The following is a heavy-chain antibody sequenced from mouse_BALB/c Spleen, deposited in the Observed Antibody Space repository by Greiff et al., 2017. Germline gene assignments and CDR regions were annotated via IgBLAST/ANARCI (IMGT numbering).Heavy chain of an antibody. D-gene: IGHD2-14*01. CDR3: ARDEGAYYRYDERVWFAY. J-gene: IGHJ3*01. V-gene: IGHV2-6-7*01. Sequence: QVQLKQSGPGLVAPSQSLSITCTVSGFSLTGYGVNWVRQPPGKGLEWLGMIWGDGSTDYNSALKSRLSISKDNSKSQVFLKMNSLQTDDTARYYCARDEGAYYRYDERVWFAYWGQGTLVTVSA. CDR1: GFSLTGYG. CDR2: IWGDGST.